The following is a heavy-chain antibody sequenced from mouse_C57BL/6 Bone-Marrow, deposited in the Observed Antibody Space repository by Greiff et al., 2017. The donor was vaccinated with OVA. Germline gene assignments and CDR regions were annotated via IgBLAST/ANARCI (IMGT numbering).Heavy chain of an antibody. V-gene: IGHV5-4*01. CDR3: ARDLLRYFDY. J-gene: IGHJ2*01. CDR2: ISDGGSYT. CDR1: GFTFSSYA. Sequence: EVKLMESGGGLVKPGGSLKLSCAASGFTFSSYAMSWVRQTPEKRLEWVATISDGGSYTYYQDNVKGRFTISRDNAKNNLYLQMSHLKSEDTAMYYCARDLLRYFDYWGQGTTLTVSS. D-gene: IGHD2-1*01.